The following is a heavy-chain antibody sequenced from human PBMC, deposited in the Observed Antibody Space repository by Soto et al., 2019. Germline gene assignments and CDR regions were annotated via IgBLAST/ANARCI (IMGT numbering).Heavy chain of an antibody. J-gene: IGHJ6*03. D-gene: IGHD2-2*01. Sequence: SETLSLTCGFYGLSFSGYYLIWIRQPPGKGLEWIGEINHSGSTNYNPSLKSRVTISVDTSKNQFSLKLSSVTAADTAVYYCARSPTTTAHYYYYMDVWGKGTTVTVSS. CDR1: GLSFSGYY. CDR2: INHSGST. CDR3: ARSPTTTAHYYYYMDV. V-gene: IGHV4-34*01.